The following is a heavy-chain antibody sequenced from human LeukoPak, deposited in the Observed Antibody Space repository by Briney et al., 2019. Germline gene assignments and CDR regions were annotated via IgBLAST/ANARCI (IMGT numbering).Heavy chain of an antibody. D-gene: IGHD3-22*01. CDR3: ARGPYYYDSSGYYFFDY. J-gene: IGHJ4*02. V-gene: IGHV3-48*01. CDR2: ISSSSSTI. CDR1: GFTFSSYS. Sequence: GGSLRLSCAASGFTFSSYSMNWVRQAPGKGLEWVSYISSSSSTIYYADSVKGRFTISRDNAKNSLYLQTNSLRAEDTAVYYCARGPYYYDSSGYYFFDYWGQGTLVTVSS.